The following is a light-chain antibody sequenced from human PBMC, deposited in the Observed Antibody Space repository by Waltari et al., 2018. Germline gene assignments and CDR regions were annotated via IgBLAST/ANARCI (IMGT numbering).Light chain of an antibody. CDR3: SAWDDSLSGVI. V-gene: IGLV1-44*01. Sequence: QSVLTQLPSTSGTPGLRITISCSGGHSNLGSNTVNWYLQLPGTAPKLLIFGNNQRPSGVPDRFSGSKSGTSASLAISGLQSEDEADYYCSAWDDSLSGVIFGGGTKLTVL. CDR2: GNN. J-gene: IGLJ2*01. CDR1: HSNLGSNT.